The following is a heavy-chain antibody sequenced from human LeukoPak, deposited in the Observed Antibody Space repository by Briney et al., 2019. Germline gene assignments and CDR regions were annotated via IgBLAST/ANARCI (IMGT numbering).Heavy chain of an antibody. Sequence: ASVKVSCKASGGTFSSYAISWVRQAPGQGLEWMGGIIPIFGTANYAQKFQGRVTITTDESTSTAYMELSSLRSEDTAVYYCARDRGYSSSSDDYYYYMDVWGKGTTVTVPS. D-gene: IGHD6-6*01. V-gene: IGHV1-69*05. CDR1: GGTFSSYA. CDR3: ARDRGYSSSSDDYYYYMDV. J-gene: IGHJ6*03. CDR2: IIPIFGTA.